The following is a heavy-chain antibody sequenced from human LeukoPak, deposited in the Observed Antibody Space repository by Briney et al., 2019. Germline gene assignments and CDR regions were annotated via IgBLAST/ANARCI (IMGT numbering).Heavy chain of an antibody. Sequence: ASVKVSCKASGYTFTSYGISWVRQAPGQGLEWMGWISAYNGNTNYAQKLQGRVTMTTDTSTSTAYMELRSLRSDDTAVYYCAKHDSGNYYNKYYFDYWGHGTLVTVSS. CDR1: GYTFTSYG. J-gene: IGHJ4*01. D-gene: IGHD1-26*01. V-gene: IGHV1-18*01. CDR3: AKHDSGNYYNKYYFDY. CDR2: ISAYNGNT.